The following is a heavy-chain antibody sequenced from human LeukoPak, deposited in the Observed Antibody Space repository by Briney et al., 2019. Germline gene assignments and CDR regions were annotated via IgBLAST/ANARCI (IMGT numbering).Heavy chain of an antibody. Sequence: GGSLRLSCAASGFTFSTYSGNWVRQAPGKGLEWVSYISGSSSTIFYADSVNGRFTISRDNAKNSLYLQMNSLRDEDTAVYYCAREPRGYNEAFDMWGQGTMVTVSS. V-gene: IGHV3-48*02. CDR2: ISGSSSTI. J-gene: IGHJ3*02. D-gene: IGHD5-18*01. CDR3: AREPRGYNEAFDM. CDR1: GFTFSTYS.